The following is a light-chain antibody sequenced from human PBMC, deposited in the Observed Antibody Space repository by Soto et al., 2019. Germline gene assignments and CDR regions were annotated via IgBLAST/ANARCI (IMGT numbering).Light chain of an antibody. CDR1: QSVSGSY. Sequence: EIVLTQSPGTLSLSPGERATLSCRASQSVSGSYLAGYQQKPGQAPRLLIYGTSSRATGIPDRFRGSGSGTDFTLTISRLETEDFAVYYCQQYGSTPLTFGRGTKVEIK. V-gene: IGKV3-20*01. J-gene: IGKJ4*01. CDR2: GTS. CDR3: QQYGSTPLT.